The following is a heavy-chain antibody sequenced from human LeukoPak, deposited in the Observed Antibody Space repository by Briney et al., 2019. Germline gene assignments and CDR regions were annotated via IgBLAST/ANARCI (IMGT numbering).Heavy chain of an antibody. CDR1: GFTFVNFA. D-gene: IGHD3-3*02. CDR2: VVGDGTTT. J-gene: IGHJ4*02. CDR3: ARDPGFSSFDY. Sequence: GGSLRLSCAASGFTFVNFAMSWVRLAPGKGLEWVSAVVGDGTTTFYADSVKGRFTISRDNAKNSLYLQMSSLRVDDTAIYYCARDPGFSSFDYWGQGTLVTVSS. V-gene: IGHV3-23*01.